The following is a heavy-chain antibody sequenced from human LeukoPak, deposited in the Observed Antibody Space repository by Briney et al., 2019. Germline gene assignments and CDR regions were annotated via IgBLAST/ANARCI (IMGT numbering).Heavy chain of an antibody. CDR1: GFTFSSYV. D-gene: IGHD7-27*01. J-gene: IGHJ4*02. Sequence: GGSLRLSCAASGFTFSSYVMGWVRQAPGNGLEWVSSITSSGSTTYYADSVKGRFTISRDNSESTLYLQMSSLRADETALYYCATGSNWGSGYYFDFWGQGALVTVSS. V-gene: IGHV3-23*01. CDR2: ITSSGSTT. CDR3: ATGSNWGSGYYFDF.